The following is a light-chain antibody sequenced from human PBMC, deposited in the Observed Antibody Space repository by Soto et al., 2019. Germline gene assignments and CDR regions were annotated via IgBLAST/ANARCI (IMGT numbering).Light chain of an antibody. CDR2: GAS. CDR1: QSVSNNY. CDR3: QQYGSSGT. V-gene: IGKV3-20*01. Sequence: EIVLTQSPGTLSLSPGEMATLSCGASQSVSNNYLAWYQQKPGQAPRLLIYGASNRATGIPDRFSGSGSGTDFTLTISRLEPEDFAVYYCQQYGSSGTFGQGTKVDIK. J-gene: IGKJ1*01.